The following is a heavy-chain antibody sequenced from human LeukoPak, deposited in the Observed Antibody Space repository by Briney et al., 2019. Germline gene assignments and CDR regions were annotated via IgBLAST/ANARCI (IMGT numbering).Heavy chain of an antibody. CDR2: IYSGGST. CDR3: ARHYYYDSSGYPLSDY. Sequence: GGSLRLSCAASGFTVSSNYMSWVRKAPGKGLEWVSVIYSGGSTYYADSVKGRFTISRDNSKNTLYLQMNSLRAEDTAVYYCARHYYYDSSGYPLSDYWGQGTLVTVSS. CDR1: GFTVSSNY. J-gene: IGHJ4*02. V-gene: IGHV3-66*04. D-gene: IGHD3-22*01.